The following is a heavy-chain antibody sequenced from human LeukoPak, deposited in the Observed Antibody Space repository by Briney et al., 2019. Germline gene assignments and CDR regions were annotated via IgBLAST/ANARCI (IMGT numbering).Heavy chain of an antibody. D-gene: IGHD6-19*01. Sequence: PSETLSLTCTVSGGSISSYYWSWIRQPPGKGLEWIGYIYYSGSTNYNPSLKSRVTISVDTSKNQFSLKLSSVTAADTAAYYCASQAVAGTPFDYWGQGTLVTVSS. J-gene: IGHJ4*02. CDR2: IYYSGST. CDR1: GGSISSYY. V-gene: IGHV4-59*08. CDR3: ASQAVAGTPFDY.